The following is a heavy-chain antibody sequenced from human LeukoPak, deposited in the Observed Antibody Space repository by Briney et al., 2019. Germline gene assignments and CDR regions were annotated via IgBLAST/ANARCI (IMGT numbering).Heavy chain of an antibody. Sequence: GASVKVSCKASGYTFTSYYMHWVRQAPGQGLEWMGIINPSGGSTSYAQKFQGRVTMTTDTSTSTAYMELRSLRSDDTAVYYCAREYGGNPGLFGYWGQGTLVTVSS. V-gene: IGHV1-46*01. CDR1: GYTFTSYY. CDR2: INPSGGST. J-gene: IGHJ4*02. D-gene: IGHD4-23*01. CDR3: AREYGGNPGLFGY.